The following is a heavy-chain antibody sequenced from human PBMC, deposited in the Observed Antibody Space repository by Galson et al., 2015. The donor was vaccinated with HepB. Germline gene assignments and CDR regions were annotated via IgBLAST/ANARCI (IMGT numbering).Heavy chain of an antibody. CDR1: GFTFGNCG. CDR2: IRSDGDDK. CDR3: AKDDPVVQH. V-gene: IGHV3-30*02. Sequence: SLRLSCAVSGFTFGNCGFHWVRQAPGKGLEWVAFIRSDGDDKFYADSVKGRFTISRDNSKNTLFLQMNSLRGEDTAVYYCAKDDPVVQHWGQGILSPSPQ. J-gene: IGHJ1*01.